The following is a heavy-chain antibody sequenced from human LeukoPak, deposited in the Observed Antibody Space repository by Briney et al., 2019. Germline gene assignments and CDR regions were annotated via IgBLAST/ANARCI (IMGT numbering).Heavy chain of an antibody. J-gene: IGHJ3*02. Sequence: GGSLRLSCAASGFTFSSYSMNWVRQAPGKGLEWVSYISSSSSTIYYADSVKGRFTISRDNAKNSLYLQMNSLRAEDTAVYYCARDDYGGRPGWAFDIWGQGTMVTVSS. CDR2: ISSSSSTI. CDR1: GFTFSSYS. CDR3: ARDDYGGRPGWAFDI. V-gene: IGHV3-48*01. D-gene: IGHD4-23*01.